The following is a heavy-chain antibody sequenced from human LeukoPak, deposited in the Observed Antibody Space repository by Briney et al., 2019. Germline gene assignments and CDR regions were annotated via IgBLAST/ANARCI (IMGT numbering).Heavy chain of an antibody. V-gene: IGHV1-2*02. D-gene: IGHD6-13*01. CDR1: GYTFTSYG. Sequence: GASVKVSCKASGYTFTSYGISWVRQAPGQGLEWMGWINPNNGDTKYSQKFQGRVTMTRDMSITTTYMELSRLRSDDTAVYYCARDLAASGTDYWGQGTLVTVSP. CDR3: ARDLAASGTDY. J-gene: IGHJ4*02. CDR2: INPNNGDT.